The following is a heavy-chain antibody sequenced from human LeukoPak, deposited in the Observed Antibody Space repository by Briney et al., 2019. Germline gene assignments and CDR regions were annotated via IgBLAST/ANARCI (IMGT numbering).Heavy chain of an antibody. J-gene: IGHJ6*03. V-gene: IGHV3-23*01. CDR3: AKGSGDSTGYYYAYYYYYMDV. CDR2: ISGSGGST. Sequence: GGSLRLSCAAPGFTFTNYAMDWVRQAPGKGLEWVSAISGSGGSTYYADSVKGRFTISRDTSKNTLDLQMNSLRAEDTAVYYCAKGSGDSTGYYYAYYYYYMDVWGKGTTVTVSS. D-gene: IGHD3-22*01. CDR1: GFTFTNYA.